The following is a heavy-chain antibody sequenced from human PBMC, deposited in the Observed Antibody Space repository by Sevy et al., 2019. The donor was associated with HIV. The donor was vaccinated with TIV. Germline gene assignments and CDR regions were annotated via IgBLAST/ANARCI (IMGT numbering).Heavy chain of an antibody. V-gene: IGHV3-53*01. J-gene: IGHJ4*02. Sequence: GGSLRLSCAASGFTVSSNYMSWVRQAPGKGLEWVSVIYSSGNTYYADSVKGRFTISRDNSKNTLYLQMNNLGAEDTAVYYCARFPTGMWGQRTLVTVSS. CDR2: IYSSGNT. D-gene: IGHD7-27*01. CDR1: GFTVSSNY. CDR3: ARFPTGM.